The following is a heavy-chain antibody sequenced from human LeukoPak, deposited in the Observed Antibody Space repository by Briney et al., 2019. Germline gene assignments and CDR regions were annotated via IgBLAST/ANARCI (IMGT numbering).Heavy chain of an antibody. J-gene: IGHJ3*01. CDR2: INPNTGGT. Sequence: ASVKVSCKASGYTFTGYYMQWVRQAPGPGLEWMGRINPNTGGTNSAQKFQGRVTMTRDTSITTAYMELSRLRSDDTAVYYCARVGDGLNDAFDVWGQGTLVTVSS. CDR3: ARVGDGLNDAFDV. D-gene: IGHD5-24*01. CDR1: GYTFTGYY. V-gene: IGHV1-2*06.